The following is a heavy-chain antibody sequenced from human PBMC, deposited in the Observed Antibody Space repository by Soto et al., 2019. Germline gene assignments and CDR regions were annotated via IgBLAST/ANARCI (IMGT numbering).Heavy chain of an antibody. CDR2: IYHSGST. CDR3: ARSEVVAATAITFDY. Sequence: QVQLQESGPGLVKPSGTLSLTCAVSGGSISSSNWWSWVRQPPGKWLEWIGEIYHSGSTNYNPSLKSRVTISVYKSKNQFSLKLSSVTAADTAVYYCARSEVVAATAITFDYWGQGTLVTVSS. V-gene: IGHV4-4*02. D-gene: IGHD2-15*01. J-gene: IGHJ4*02. CDR1: GGSISSSNW.